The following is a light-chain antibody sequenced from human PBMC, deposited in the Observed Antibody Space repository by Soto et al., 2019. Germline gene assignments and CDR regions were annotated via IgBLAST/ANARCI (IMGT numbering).Light chain of an antibody. CDR3: SSFTSNSILV. V-gene: IGLV2-14*03. CDR1: SSDVGAYNY. CDR2: DVT. J-gene: IGLJ2*01. Sequence: QSALTQPASVSGSPGQSITISCTGTSSDVGAYNYVSWYQQHPGKAPKLMIYDVTDRPSGVSNRFSASKSGSTASLTISGLRAEDEAGYYCSSFTSNSILVFGGGTKLTVL.